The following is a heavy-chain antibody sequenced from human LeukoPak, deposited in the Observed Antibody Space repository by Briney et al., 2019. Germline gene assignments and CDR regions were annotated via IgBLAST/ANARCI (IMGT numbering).Heavy chain of an antibody. Sequence: GGSLRLSCAASGFTFSSYSMNWVRQAPGKGLEWVSSISSSSSYIYYADSVKGRFTISRDNAKNSLYLQMNSLRAEDTAVNYCAAGYSSSSGSNGYWGQGTLVTVSS. D-gene: IGHD6-6*01. J-gene: IGHJ4*02. CDR1: GFTFSSYS. CDR3: AAGYSSSSGSNGY. CDR2: ISSSSSYI. V-gene: IGHV3-21*01.